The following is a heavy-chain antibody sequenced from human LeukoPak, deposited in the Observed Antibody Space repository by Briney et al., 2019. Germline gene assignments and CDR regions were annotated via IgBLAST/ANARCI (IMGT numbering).Heavy chain of an antibody. V-gene: IGHV3-74*01. Sequence: GGSLRLSCAASGFTFSNYWMHWVRQAPGKGLLWVSRINSDGSSTSYADSVKGRFTISRDNAKNTLYLQMNSLRAEDTAVYYCARDTYYYDSSGYYHWYFDLWGRGTLVTVSS. CDR2: INSDGSST. CDR1: GFTFSNYW. D-gene: IGHD3-22*01. CDR3: ARDTYYYDSSGYYHWYFDL. J-gene: IGHJ2*01.